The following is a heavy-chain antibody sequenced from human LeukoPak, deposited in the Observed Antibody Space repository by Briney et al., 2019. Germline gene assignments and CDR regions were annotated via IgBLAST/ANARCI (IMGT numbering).Heavy chain of an antibody. CDR1: GGSISSGGYY. CDR3: ARSSESSGYNWFDP. Sequence: SETLSLTCTVSGGSISSGGYYWSWIRQHPGKGLEWIGNIYYSGSTYYNPSLKSRVTISVDTSKNQFSLKLSSVTAADTAVYYCARSSESSGYNWFDPWGQGTLVTVSS. D-gene: IGHD3-22*01. V-gene: IGHV4-31*03. J-gene: IGHJ5*02. CDR2: IYYSGST.